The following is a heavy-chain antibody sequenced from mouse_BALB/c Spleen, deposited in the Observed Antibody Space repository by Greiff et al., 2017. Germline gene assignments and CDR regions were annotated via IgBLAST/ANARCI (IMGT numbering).Heavy chain of an antibody. J-gene: IGHJ4*01. CDR2: ISYSGST. D-gene: IGHD2-10*02. CDR3: ARSKYGNYAGYYYAMDY. Sequence: EVKLEESGPGLVKPSQSLSLTCTVTGYSITSDYAWNWIRQFPGNKLEWMGYISYSGSTSYTPSLKSRISITRDTSKNQFFLQLNSVTTEDTATYYCARSKYGNYAGYYYAMDYWGQGTSVTVSS. CDR1: GYSITSDYA. V-gene: IGHV3-2*02.